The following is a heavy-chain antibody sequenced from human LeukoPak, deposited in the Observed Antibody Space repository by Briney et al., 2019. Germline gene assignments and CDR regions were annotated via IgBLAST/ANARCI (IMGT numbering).Heavy chain of an antibody. CDR3: AGSLELRWRARGYFDY. V-gene: IGHV1-69*05. J-gene: IGHJ4*02. Sequence: GASVKVSCKASGGTFSSYAISWVRQAPGQGLEWMGGIIPIFGTANYAQKFQGRVTITTDESTSTAYMELSSLRSEDTAVYYCAGSLELRWRARGYFDYWGQGTLVTVSS. CDR2: IIPIFGTA. CDR1: GGTFSSYA. D-gene: IGHD1-7*01.